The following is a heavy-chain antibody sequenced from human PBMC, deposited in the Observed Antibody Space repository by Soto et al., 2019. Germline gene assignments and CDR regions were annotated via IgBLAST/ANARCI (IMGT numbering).Heavy chain of an antibody. J-gene: IGHJ4*02. CDR1: GYSFTTYG. CDR3: VRDLNGDFYY. V-gene: IGHV1-18*01. D-gene: IGHD3-10*01. Sequence: QVQLVQSGAEVRQPGASVKVSCQASGYSFTTYGMSWVRQAPGHGLEYMGWLNGYGHGSKYVQRFQGRFSMTTDTSTNTVYMDLRRLTSDDTSVYYCVRDLNGDFYYWGQGTVVIVSP. CDR2: LNGYGHGS.